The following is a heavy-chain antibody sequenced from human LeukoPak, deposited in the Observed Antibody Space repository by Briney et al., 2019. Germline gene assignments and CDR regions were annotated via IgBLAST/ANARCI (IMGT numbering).Heavy chain of an antibody. CDR3: AREGYNWNYGWIYYYGMDV. V-gene: IGHV3-7*01. Sequence: GWSLRLSCAASGFTFSSYWTSWVRQAPGKGLEGVANRKQVGSEQYYVDSVKRRFTISRDNAKNSLYLQMNSLRAEDTAVYYCAREGYNWNYGWIYYYGMDVWGQGTTVTVSS. D-gene: IGHD1-7*01. J-gene: IGHJ6*02. CDR1: GFTFSSYW. CDR2: RKQVGSEQ.